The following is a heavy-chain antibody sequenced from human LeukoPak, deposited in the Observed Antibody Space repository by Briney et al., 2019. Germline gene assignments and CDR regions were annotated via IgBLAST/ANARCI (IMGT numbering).Heavy chain of an antibody. CDR2: ISPSGGST. D-gene: IGHD3-9*01. CDR1: GYTFTSNY. J-gene: IGHJ4*02. V-gene: IGHV1-46*01. CDR3: ARDWLLRYSEGGFDY. Sequence: ASVKVSCKAFGYTFTSNYMHWVRQAPGQGPEWMGVISPSGGSTTYAQRFQGRVTLTRDMSTSTDYLELSSLRSEDTAVYYCARDWLLRYSEGGFDYWGQGTLVTVSS.